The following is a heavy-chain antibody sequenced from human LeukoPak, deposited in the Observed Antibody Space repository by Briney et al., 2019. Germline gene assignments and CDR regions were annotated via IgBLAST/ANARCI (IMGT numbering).Heavy chain of an antibody. CDR3: ARRGGYSYGLDY. CDR2: IYYSGST. Sequence: SETLSLTCTVSGGSISSYYWSWIRQPPGKGLEWIGYIYYSGSTNYNPSLKSRVTISVDTSKNQFSLKLSSVTAADTAVYYCARRGGYSYGLDYWGQGTLVTVSS. V-gene: IGHV4-59*08. J-gene: IGHJ4*02. CDR1: GGSISSYY. D-gene: IGHD5-18*01.